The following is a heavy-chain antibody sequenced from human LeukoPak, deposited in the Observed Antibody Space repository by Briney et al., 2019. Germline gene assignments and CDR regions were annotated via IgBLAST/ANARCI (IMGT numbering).Heavy chain of an antibody. CDR2: ISGSGGST. D-gene: IGHD3-9*01. CDR3: ANGILYDNFDY. CDR1: GFTFSSYG. Sequence: GGSLRLSCAASGFTFSSYGMHWVRQAPGKGLEWVSAISGSGGSTYYADSVKGRFTISRDNSKNTLYLQMNSLRAEDTVVYYCANGILYDNFDYWGQGTLVTVSS. V-gene: IGHV3-23*01. J-gene: IGHJ4*02.